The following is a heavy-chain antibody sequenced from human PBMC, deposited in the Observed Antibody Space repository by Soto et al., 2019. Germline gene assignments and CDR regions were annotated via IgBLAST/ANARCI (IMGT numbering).Heavy chain of an antibody. D-gene: IGHD3-10*01. CDR2: IIPLFNTP. V-gene: IGHV1-69*01. CDR1: GGSFYSYV. Sequence: QVQLEQSGAEVKMPGSSVRLSCKASGGSFYSYVFFWVRQAPGQGLEYMGGIIPLFNTPYYSRKFHGRATMAADGSTHTAHLDLNSLTSEDMALYFCATIGRDGDEFDSFVQYWGQGSLVTVSS. J-gene: IGHJ4*02. CDR3: ATIGRDGDEFDSFVQY.